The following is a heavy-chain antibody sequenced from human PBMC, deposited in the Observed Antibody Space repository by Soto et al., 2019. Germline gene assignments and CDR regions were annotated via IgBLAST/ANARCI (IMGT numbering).Heavy chain of an antibody. CDR3: ASSYGTGDYFDY. J-gene: IGHJ4*02. V-gene: IGHV4-59*01. Sequence: PSETLSLTCTVSGGSISSYYWSWIRQPPGKGLEWIGYIYYSGSTNYNPSLKSRVTISVDTSKNQFSLKLSSVTAADTAVYYCASSYGTGDYFDYWGQGTLVTVSS. CDR2: IYYSGST. CDR1: GGSISSYY. D-gene: IGHD5-18*01.